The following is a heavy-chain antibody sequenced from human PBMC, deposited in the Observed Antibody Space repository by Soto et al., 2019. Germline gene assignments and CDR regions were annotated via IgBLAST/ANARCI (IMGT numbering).Heavy chain of an antibody. Sequence: EVQLLESGGGLVQPGGSLRLSCAASGFSFSNYVMSWVRQAPGKGLEWVSGISGSGSITNYADSVKGRFTISRDNSKNTLYLQMNSLRAEDTAVDYCAKDRQLDVWGQGTTVTVSS. CDR2: ISGSGSIT. D-gene: IGHD6-6*01. J-gene: IGHJ6*02. CDR3: AKDRQLDV. CDR1: GFSFSNYV. V-gene: IGHV3-23*01.